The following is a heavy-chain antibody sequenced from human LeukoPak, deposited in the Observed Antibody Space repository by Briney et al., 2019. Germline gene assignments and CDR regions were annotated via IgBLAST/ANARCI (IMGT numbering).Heavy chain of an antibody. CDR2: ISSNGGST. J-gene: IGHJ4*02. Sequence: GGSLRLSCSASGFTFSRYAMHWVRQAPGKGLEYVSAISSNGGSTYYADSVKGRFTISRDNSKNTLYLQMSSLRAKDTAVYYCARASTTVPNLLDNWGQGTLVTVSS. CDR3: ARASTTVPNLLDN. V-gene: IGHV3-64D*06. CDR1: GFTFSRYA. D-gene: IGHD4-17*01.